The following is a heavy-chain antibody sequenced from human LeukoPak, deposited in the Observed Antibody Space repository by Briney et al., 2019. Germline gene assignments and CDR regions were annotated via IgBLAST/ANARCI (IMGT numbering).Heavy chain of an antibody. J-gene: IGHJ4*02. CDR3: TREVEVVTAIIDY. D-gene: IGHD2-21*02. Sequence: GGSLRLSCTASGFTFGDYAMSWVRQAPGKGLEWVGFIRSKAYGGTTEYAASVKGRFTISRDDSKSIAYLRMNSLKTEDTAVYYCTREVEVVTAIIDYWGQGTLVTVSS. CDR1: GFTFGDYA. CDR2: IRSKAYGGTT. V-gene: IGHV3-49*04.